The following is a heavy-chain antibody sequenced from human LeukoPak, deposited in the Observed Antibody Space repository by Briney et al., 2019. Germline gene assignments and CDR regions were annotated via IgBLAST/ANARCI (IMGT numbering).Heavy chain of an antibody. CDR2: VWYDGGNR. J-gene: IGHJ3*01. CDR3: ARDGSGSSAFDL. Sequence: PGGFLRLSCAASGFTRSCCGMHWVRQAPGKGLEWVAIVWYDGGNRYYADSVKGRFTISRDNSKNTLYLQMNSLRAEDSAVYYCARDGSGSSAFDLWGQGTMVTVSS. D-gene: IGHD1-26*01. V-gene: IGHV3-33*01. CDR1: GFTRSCCG.